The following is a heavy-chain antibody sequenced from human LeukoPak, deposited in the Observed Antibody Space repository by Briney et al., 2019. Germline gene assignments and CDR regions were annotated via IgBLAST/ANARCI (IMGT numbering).Heavy chain of an antibody. V-gene: IGHV4-61*08. Sequence: SETLSLTCTVSGGSISSGGYYWSWIRQHPGKGLEWIGYIYYSGSTNYNPSLKSRVTISVDTSKNQFSLKLSSVTAADTAVYYCARGSEVAVAGTYVWGQGTLVTVSS. CDR2: IYYSGST. D-gene: IGHD6-19*01. CDR3: ARGSEVAVAGTYV. J-gene: IGHJ4*02. CDR1: GGSISSGGYY.